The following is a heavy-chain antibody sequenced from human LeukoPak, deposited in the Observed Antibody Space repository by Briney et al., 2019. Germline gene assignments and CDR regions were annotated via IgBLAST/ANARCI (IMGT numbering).Heavy chain of an antibody. D-gene: IGHD3-22*01. CDR3: AKDYDSSGSNAFDI. Sequence: GGSLRLSCAASGFTFSSYAMSWIRQAPGKGLEWVSAISGSGGSTYYADSVKGRLTISRDNSKNTLYLQMNSLRAEDTAVYYCAKDYDSSGSNAFDIWGQGTMVTVSS. CDR1: GFTFSSYA. V-gene: IGHV3-23*01. J-gene: IGHJ3*02. CDR2: ISGSGGST.